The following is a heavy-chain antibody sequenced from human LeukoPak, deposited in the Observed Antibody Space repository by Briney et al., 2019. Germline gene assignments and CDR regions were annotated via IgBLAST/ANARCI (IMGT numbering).Heavy chain of an antibody. Sequence: SSETLSLTCTVSGGSISSYYWSWIRQPPGKGLEWIGYIYYSGSTNYNPSLKSRVTISVDTSKNQFSLKLSSVTAADTAVYYCARVGWFGDQESRGAFDIWGQGTMVTVSS. CDR3: ARVGWFGDQESRGAFDI. D-gene: IGHD3-10*01. CDR1: GGSISSYY. CDR2: IYYSGST. J-gene: IGHJ3*02. V-gene: IGHV4-59*01.